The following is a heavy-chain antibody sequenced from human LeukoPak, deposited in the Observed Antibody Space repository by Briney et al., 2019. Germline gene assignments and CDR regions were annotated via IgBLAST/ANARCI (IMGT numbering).Heavy chain of an antibody. CDR1: GFTFSNAW. V-gene: IGHV3-15*01. D-gene: IGHD5-18*01. CDR2: IKNKIDGGTT. J-gene: IGHJ4*02. CDR3: TTDGFSSANY. Sequence: GGSLRLSCAASGFTFSNAWMSRVRQAPGEGLEWVGRIKNKIDGGTTDYAAPVKGRFTISRDDSKNTLYPQMNSLKTEDTAVYYCTTDGFSSANYWGQGTLVTVSS.